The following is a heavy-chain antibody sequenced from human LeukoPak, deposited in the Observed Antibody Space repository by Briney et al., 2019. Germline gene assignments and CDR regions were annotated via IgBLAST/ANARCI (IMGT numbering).Heavy chain of an antibody. Sequence: SETLSLTCTVSGNSFGDYYWSWIRQPAGEGLEWIVRIYTSGGTTYNPSLKSRVTMSVDTSKSQFSLNLMSVTAADTAAYYCTRDTGTTGEVKCDPWGQGTLVSVSS. CDR3: TRDTGTTGEVKCDP. V-gene: IGHV4-4*07. D-gene: IGHD4-17*01. J-gene: IGHJ5*02. CDR2: IYTSGGT. CDR1: GNSFGDYY.